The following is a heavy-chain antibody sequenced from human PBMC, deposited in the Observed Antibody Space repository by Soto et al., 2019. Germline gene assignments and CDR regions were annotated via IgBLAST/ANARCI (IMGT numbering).Heavy chain of an antibody. J-gene: IGHJ4*02. CDR2: INPYNGNT. CDR1: GYTFTSYG. V-gene: IGHV1-18*01. CDR3: ARTDSRPQDFDY. Sequence: QVQLVQSGAEVKKPGASVKVSCKASGYTFTSYGITWVRQAPGQGLEWMGWINPYNGNTNYAQKLQGRVTMTTYTATSTAYMALRSLRSDDTAVYYCARTDSRPQDFDYWGQGTLVSVSS. D-gene: IGHD6-13*01.